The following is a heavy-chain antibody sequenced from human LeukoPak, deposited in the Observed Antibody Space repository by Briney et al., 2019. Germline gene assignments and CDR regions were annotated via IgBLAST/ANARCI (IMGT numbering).Heavy chain of an antibody. D-gene: IGHD2-2*01. V-gene: IGHV4-34*01. CDR1: GGWLRVYY. CDR3: ARALRYALPVDI. J-gene: IGHJ3*02. Sequence: PDTLALTYAVTGGWLRVYYCSSFRQPPRNFLDWIGEINHSGSTNYNPSLKSRVTISVDTSKNQFSLKLSSVTAADTAVYYCARALRYALPVDIWGQGTMVTVSS. CDR2: INHSGST.